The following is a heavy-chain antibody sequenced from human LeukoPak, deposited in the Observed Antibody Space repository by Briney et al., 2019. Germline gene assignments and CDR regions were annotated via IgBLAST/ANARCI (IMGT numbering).Heavy chain of an antibody. CDR2: ISYDGSNK. J-gene: IGHJ4*02. CDR1: GFTFSSYG. D-gene: IGHD3-10*01. CDR3: AKGGSLYYFDY. V-gene: IGHV3-30*18. Sequence: GGSLRLSCAASGFTFSSYGMPWVRQAPGKGLEWVAVISYDGSNKYYADSVKGRFTISRDNSKNTLYLQMNSLRAEDTAVYYCAKGGSLYYFDYWGQGTLVTVSS.